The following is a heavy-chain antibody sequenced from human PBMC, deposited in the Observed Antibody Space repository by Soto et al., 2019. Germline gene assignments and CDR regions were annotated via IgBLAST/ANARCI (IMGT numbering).Heavy chain of an antibody. J-gene: IGHJ4*02. V-gene: IGHV4-4*07. Sequence: QVQLQESGPGLVKSSETLSLTCSVSGGSMYSYYWSWIRQPAGKGLEWIGRVDTSGSASYNPSLRSRVTMSLDTSKRQFSLRVNSVIAADTAVYYWARESPRSEFDYWGQGTLVTVSS. CDR2: VDTSGSA. CDR3: ARESPRSEFDY. CDR1: GGSMYSYY.